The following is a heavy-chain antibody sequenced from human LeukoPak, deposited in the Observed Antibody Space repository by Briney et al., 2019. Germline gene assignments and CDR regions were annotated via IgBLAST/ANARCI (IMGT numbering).Heavy chain of an antibody. CDR2: ISGSAGGT. J-gene: IGHJ4*02. CDR1: GITLSNYG. D-gene: IGHD3-22*01. CDR3: AKRGVVIRVILVGFYKEAYYLDS. V-gene: IGHV3-23*01. Sequence: GGSLRLSCAVSGITLSNYGMSWVRQAPGKGLEWVAGISGSAGGTYYADSVKGRFTISRDNAKNTLYLQLNNLRAEDTAVYFCAKRGVVIRVILVGFYKEAYYLDSWGQGALVTVSS.